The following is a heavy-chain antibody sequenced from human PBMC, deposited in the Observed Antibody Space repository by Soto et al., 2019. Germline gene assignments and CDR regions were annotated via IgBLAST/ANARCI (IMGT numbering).Heavy chain of an antibody. Sequence: PSETLCHTFTVSGGAIISSNYHRSWIRQPPGKGLEWIGSMYYSGSTYYNPSLKSRVTISVDTSKNQFSLKLTSVTAADTAVYHCARHVGNSPPGSWGQGTLVTV. V-gene: IGHV4-39*01. CDR3: ARHVGNSPPGS. CDR1: GGAIISSNYH. CDR2: MYYSGST. D-gene: IGHD1-26*01. J-gene: IGHJ4*02.